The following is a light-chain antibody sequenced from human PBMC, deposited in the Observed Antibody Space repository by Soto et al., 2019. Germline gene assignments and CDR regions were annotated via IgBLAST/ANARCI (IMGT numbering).Light chain of an antibody. Sequence: ETVMTQSPATLTLSPGERATLSCRANQSLGNNIAWYQQKPGQAPRLLIYGASTGATGLPARFSGSGSGTEFNLTISSLQSEDFAVYFCQQYDDWLRLTFGGGTKVDIK. CDR2: GAS. CDR3: QQYDDWLRLT. J-gene: IGKJ4*01. CDR1: QSLGNN. V-gene: IGKV3-15*01.